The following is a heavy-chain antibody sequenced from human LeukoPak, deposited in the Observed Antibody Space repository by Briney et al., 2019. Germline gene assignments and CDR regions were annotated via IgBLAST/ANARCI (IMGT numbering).Heavy chain of an antibody. D-gene: IGHD4-17*01. CDR1: GYTLTEVS. Sequence: ASVKVSCKISGYTLTEVSMRWVRQARGKGLDLMGGFDPADGEPIYAQKFQGRVTMSEDTSTDTAYMDLSSLRSEDTAVYYCATEVVGYGDVHYFDSWGQGTLVTVSS. CDR3: ATEVVGYGDVHYFDS. J-gene: IGHJ4*02. CDR2: FDPADGEP. V-gene: IGHV1-24*01.